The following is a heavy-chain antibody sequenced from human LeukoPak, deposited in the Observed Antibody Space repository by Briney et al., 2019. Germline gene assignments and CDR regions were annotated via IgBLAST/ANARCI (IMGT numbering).Heavy chain of an antibody. Sequence: GGSLRLSCAASGFTFSSYGMHWVRQAPGKGLEWVAVISYDGSNKYYADSVKGRFTISRDNSKNTLYLQMNSLRAEDTAVYYCAKDLLDWNTLYGMDVWGQGTTVTVSS. V-gene: IGHV3-30*18. CDR3: AKDLLDWNTLYGMDV. CDR2: ISYDGSNK. J-gene: IGHJ6*02. D-gene: IGHD1/OR15-1a*01. CDR1: GFTFSSYG.